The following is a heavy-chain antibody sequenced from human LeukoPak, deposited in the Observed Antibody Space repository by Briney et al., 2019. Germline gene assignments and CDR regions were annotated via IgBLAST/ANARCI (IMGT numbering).Heavy chain of an antibody. Sequence: PSQTLSLTCTVSGDSFSSGGYYWTWVRQFPGKGLEWIGYIYSSGSIYYNPSLKSRVTISIDTSKNQFSLNMTSVTAVDTAVYYCARDNTGYNYLDPWGQGTLVTVSS. CDR2: IYSSGSI. CDR3: ARDNTGYNYLDP. J-gene: IGHJ5*02. V-gene: IGHV4-31*03. CDR1: GDSFSSGGYY. D-gene: IGHD1-20*01.